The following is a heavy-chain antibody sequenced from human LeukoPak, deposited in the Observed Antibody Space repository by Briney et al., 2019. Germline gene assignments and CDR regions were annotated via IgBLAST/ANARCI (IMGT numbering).Heavy chain of an antibody. CDR3: ARDQTSGYYYMYYFDY. D-gene: IGHD3-22*01. V-gene: IGHV1-46*01. CDR2: INPSGGST. CDR1: GYTFTSYY. Sequence: ASVKVSCKASGYTFTSYYMHWVRQAPGQGLEWMGIINPSGGSTSYAQKFQGRVTMTRDTSTSTVYMELSRLRSDDTAVYYCARDQTSGYYYMYYFDYWGQGTLVTVSS. J-gene: IGHJ4*02.